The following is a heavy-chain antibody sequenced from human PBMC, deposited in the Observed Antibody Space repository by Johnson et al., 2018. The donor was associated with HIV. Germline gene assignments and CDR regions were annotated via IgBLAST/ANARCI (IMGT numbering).Heavy chain of an antibody. J-gene: IGHJ3*02. CDR2: LFSGGSI. D-gene: IGHD3-22*01. V-gene: IGHV3-66*01. Sequence: VQLVESGGGVVQPGRSLRLSCAASGFTFNSYAMNWVRQAPGKGLEWVSVLFSGGSIYFADSVKGRFTISRDNSKNTLYLQMNSLRAEDTAVYYCARGVGLVDGMIVDAFDIWGQGTMVTVSS. CDR3: ARGVGLVDGMIVDAFDI. CDR1: GFTFNSYA.